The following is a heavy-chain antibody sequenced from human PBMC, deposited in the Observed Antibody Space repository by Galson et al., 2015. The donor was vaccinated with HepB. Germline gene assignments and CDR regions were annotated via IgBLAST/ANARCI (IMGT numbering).Heavy chain of an antibody. J-gene: IGHJ4*02. CDR1: GFTVSSNY. D-gene: IGHD6-19*01. CDR2: IYSGGST. CDR3: ASGYSSGWVDY. V-gene: IGHV3-53*01. Sequence: SLRLSCAAYGFTVSSNYMSWVRQAPGKGLEWVSVIYSGGSTYYADSVKGRFTISRDNSKSTLYLQMNSLRAEDTAVYYCASGYSSGWVDYWGQGTLVTVSS.